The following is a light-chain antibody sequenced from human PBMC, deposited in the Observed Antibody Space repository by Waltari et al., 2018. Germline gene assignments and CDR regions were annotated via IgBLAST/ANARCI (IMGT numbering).Light chain of an antibody. CDR3: QQYYTTPPYT. J-gene: IGKJ2*01. CDR2: WAS. CDR1: QNLLYSSNNKNY. V-gene: IGKV4-1*01. Sequence: DIVMTQSPDSLAVSLGERATINCKSSQNLLYSSNNKNYLAWYQQKPGQPPKLLIYWASTREFGFPDRFSGSGSETDFTLTISSLQAEDVAVYYCQQYYTTPPYTFGQGTKREIK.